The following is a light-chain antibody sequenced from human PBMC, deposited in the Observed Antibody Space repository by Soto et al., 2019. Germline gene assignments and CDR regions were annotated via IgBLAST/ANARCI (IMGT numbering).Light chain of an antibody. CDR3: QQYNNWPRAT. CDR1: QSISSN. J-gene: IGKJ4*01. Sequence: ETVMTQSPATLSVSPGERATLSSRASQSISSNLAWYQQKPGQAPRLLMFRTSTRATGVPARFSGSGSGTEFNITISSLQSEDFAVYYCQQYNNWPRATFGGGTKVEIK. CDR2: RTS. V-gene: IGKV3-15*01.